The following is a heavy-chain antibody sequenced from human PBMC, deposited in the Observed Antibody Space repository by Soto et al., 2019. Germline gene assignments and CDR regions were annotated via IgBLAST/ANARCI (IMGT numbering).Heavy chain of an antibody. D-gene: IGHD3-22*01. CDR2: IYYSGST. V-gene: IGHV4-39*01. J-gene: IGHJ4*02. CDR1: GGSISSSSYY. Sequence: QLQLQESGPGLVKPSETLSLTCTVSGGSISSSSYYWGWIRQPPGKGLEWIGSIYYSGSTYYNPSLKSRLTISVDTSKNQFSLKLSSVTAADTAVYYCASPTRTGSGFTDWGQGTLVTVSS. CDR3: ASPTRTGSGFTD.